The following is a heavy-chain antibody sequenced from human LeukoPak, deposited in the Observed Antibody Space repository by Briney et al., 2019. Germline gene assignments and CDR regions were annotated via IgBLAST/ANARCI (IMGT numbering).Heavy chain of an antibody. Sequence: ASVKVSCKASGYTFTGYYIHWVRQAPGQGLEWTGWINPNNGATSYAQKFQGRVTMTRDTYISTTYMELSSLRSDDTAVYYCARDFQRYFDDWGQGTLVTASS. CDR1: GYTFTGYY. J-gene: IGHJ4*02. V-gene: IGHV1-2*02. CDR2: INPNNGAT. CDR3: ARDFQRYFDD.